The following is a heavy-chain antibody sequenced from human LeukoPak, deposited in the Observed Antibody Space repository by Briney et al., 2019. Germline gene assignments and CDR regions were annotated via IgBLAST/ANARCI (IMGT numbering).Heavy chain of an antibody. D-gene: IGHD1-26*01. J-gene: IGHJ4*02. Sequence: GESLKISCKGSGYSFTSYWVAWVRQMPGDGLEWMGIIHPGDSQTRYSPSFQGQVTISVDKSISTAYLQWSSLKASDTAMYYCARGASGAYSWSDYWGQGTLVPVSS. CDR1: GYSFTSYW. V-gene: IGHV5-51*01. CDR2: IHPGDSQT. CDR3: ARGASGAYSWSDY.